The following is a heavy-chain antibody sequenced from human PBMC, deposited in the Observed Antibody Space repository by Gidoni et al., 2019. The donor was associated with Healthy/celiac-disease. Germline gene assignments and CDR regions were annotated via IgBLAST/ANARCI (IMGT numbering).Heavy chain of an antibody. V-gene: IGHV4-34*01. CDR3: ARPAGGQKQWRYFQH. CDR1: GGSFSGYY. J-gene: IGHJ1*01. Sequence: QVQLQQWGAGLLKPSETLSLTCAVYGGSFSGYYWSWIRQPPGKGLEWIGEINHSGSTNYNPSLKSRVTISVDTSKNQFSLKLSSVTAADTAVYYCARPAGGQKQWRYFQHWGQGTLVTVSS. CDR2: INHSGST. D-gene: IGHD6-19*01.